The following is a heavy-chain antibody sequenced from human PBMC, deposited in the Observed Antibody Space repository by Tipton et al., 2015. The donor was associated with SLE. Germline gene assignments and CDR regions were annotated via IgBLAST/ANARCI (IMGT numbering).Heavy chain of an antibody. J-gene: IGHJ5*02. CDR2: IASRGNT. Sequence: TLSLTCTVSGGSISSINYFWGWIRQPPGKGLEWIGAIASRGNTYYNPSLKSRVTVSLDMSKSQFSLKLRSVTAADTAVYYCARLVPPYYEFWSGFLVARRFDPWGQGTLVTVSS. V-gene: IGHV4-39*07. CDR3: ARLVPPYYEFWSGFLVARRFDP. CDR1: GGSISSINYF. D-gene: IGHD3-3*01.